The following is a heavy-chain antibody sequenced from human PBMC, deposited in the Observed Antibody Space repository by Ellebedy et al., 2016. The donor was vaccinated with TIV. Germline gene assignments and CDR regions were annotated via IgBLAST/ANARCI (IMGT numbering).Heavy chain of an antibody. CDR1: GGSISSSY. CDR3: ASRAIFGMGIDAFDI. Sequence: SETLSLTXTVSGGSISSSYWSWIRQHPGKGLEWIGYIYYSGSTNYNPSLKSRVTISVDTSKNQFSLKLSSVTAADTAVYYCASRAIFGMGIDAFDIWGQGTMVTVSS. J-gene: IGHJ3*02. D-gene: IGHD3-3*01. CDR2: IYYSGST. V-gene: IGHV4-59*01.